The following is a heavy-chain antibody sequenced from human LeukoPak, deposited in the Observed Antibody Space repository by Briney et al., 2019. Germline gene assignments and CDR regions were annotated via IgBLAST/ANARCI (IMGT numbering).Heavy chain of an antibody. CDR2: IHYSGST. Sequence: SETLSLTCTLSGDSINRDGYHWTWIRQHPGKGLEWIGYIHYSGSTSYNPSLQSRVSISLDSSQNQFSLNLHSVTAADTAVYYCAREGWDLWGRGTLVTVSS. CDR3: AREGWDL. V-gene: IGHV4-31*02. J-gene: IGHJ2*01. CDR1: GDSINRDGYH. D-gene: IGHD2-15*01.